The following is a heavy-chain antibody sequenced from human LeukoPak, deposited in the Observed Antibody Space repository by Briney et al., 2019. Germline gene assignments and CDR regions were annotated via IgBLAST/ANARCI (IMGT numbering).Heavy chain of an antibody. CDR3: ARVRVNSGSFHAADAFDI. CDR1: RFTSDDYA. Sequence: GGSLRLSCAASRFTSDDYAMHSVRQAPGKGLEWVSGISLNSGSIAYADSVKGRFTTSRDNAKNSLYLQMNSLRAEKTALYYGARVRVNSGSFHAADAFDIWGQGTMVTVSS. D-gene: IGHD1-26*01. V-gene: IGHV3-9*02. J-gene: IGHJ3*02. CDR2: ISLNSGSI.